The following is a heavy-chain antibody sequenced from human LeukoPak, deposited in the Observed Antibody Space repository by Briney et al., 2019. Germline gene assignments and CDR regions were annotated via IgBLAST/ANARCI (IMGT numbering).Heavy chain of an antibody. CDR1: GFTFTTYS. J-gene: IGHJ4*02. V-gene: IGHV3-48*02. Sequence: GGSLRLSCAASGFTFTTYSMNWVRQAPGKGLEWVSYISSSGSTIYYADSVKGRFTISRDNARNSLYLQMTSLRDDDTAVYYCARDYYGDYYIDYWGQGTLVTVSS. CDR3: ARDYYGDYYIDY. D-gene: IGHD4-17*01. CDR2: ISSSGSTI.